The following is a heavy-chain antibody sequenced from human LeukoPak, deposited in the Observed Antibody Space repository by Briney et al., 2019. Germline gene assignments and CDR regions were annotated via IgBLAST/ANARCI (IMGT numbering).Heavy chain of an antibody. Sequence: SETLSLTCTVSGGSISSSSYYWGWIRQPPGKGLEWIGSIYYSGSTYYNPSLKSRVTISVDTSKNQFSLKLSSVTAADTAVYYRARVASSGYYGMDVWGQGTTVTVSS. D-gene: IGHD6-19*01. V-gene: IGHV4-39*07. CDR1: GGSISSSSYY. CDR3: ARVASSGYYGMDV. J-gene: IGHJ6*02. CDR2: IYYSGST.